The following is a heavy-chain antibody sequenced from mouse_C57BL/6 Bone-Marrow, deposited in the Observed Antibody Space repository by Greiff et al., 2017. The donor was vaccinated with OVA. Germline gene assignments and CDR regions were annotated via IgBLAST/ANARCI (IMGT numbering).Heavy chain of an antibody. J-gene: IGHJ3*01. V-gene: IGHV1-81*01. CDR1: GYTFTSYG. Sequence: QVQLKQSGAELARPGASVKLSCKASGYTFTSYGISWVKQRTGQGLEWIGEIYPRSGNTYYNEKFKGKATLTADKSSSTAYMELRSLTSEDSAVYFCARYKGYSFAYWGQGTLVTVSS. CDR2: IYPRSGNT. CDR3: ARYKGYSFAY. D-gene: IGHD2-3*01.